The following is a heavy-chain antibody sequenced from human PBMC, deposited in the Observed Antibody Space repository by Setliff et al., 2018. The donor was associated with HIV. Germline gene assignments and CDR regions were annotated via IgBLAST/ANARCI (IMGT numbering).Heavy chain of an antibody. Sequence: PGGSLRLSCTGPGFSFSNARMNWVRQAPGKGLAWVGRIKSSRDGGTTDYAAPVKGRFTISKDDSINTLYLQMNSLETEDTAVYYCTTLVGANPYHDAFDIWGQGTMVTVSS. V-gene: IGHV3-15*07. CDR1: GFSFSNAR. J-gene: IGHJ3*02. CDR2: IKSSRDGGTT. CDR3: TTLVGANPYHDAFDI. D-gene: IGHD1-26*01.